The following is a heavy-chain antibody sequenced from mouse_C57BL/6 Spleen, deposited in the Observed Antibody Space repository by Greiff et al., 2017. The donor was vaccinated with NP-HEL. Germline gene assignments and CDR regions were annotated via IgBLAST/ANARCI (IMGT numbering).Heavy chain of an antibody. CDR2: ISSGSSTI. Sequence: EVKLVESGGGLVKPGGSLKLSCAASGFTFSDYGMHWVRQAPEKGLEWVAYISSGSSTIYYADTVKGRFTISRDNAKNTLFLQMTSLRSEDTAMYYCAKPYYGSSFHYAMDYWGQGTSVTVSS. J-gene: IGHJ4*01. CDR3: AKPYYGSSFHYAMDY. D-gene: IGHD1-1*01. CDR1: GFTFSDYG. V-gene: IGHV5-17*01.